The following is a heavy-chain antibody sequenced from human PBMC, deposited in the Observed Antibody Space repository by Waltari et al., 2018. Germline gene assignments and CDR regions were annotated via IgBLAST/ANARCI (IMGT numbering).Heavy chain of an antibody. V-gene: IGHV3-30*18. CDR1: GYTFSDYA. Sequence: QVHLMESGRGVVQPGRSLRHSCPASGYTFSDYAMHWVRQAPGKGLEWVAVLSSDSTNKFYTDIVKGRFTISRDNSKNTLYLQMNSLRAEDTAVYYCAKEGSGGYDFWGQGTLVTVSP. CDR2: LSSDSTNK. D-gene: IGHD5-12*01. CDR3: AKEGSGGYDF. J-gene: IGHJ4*02.